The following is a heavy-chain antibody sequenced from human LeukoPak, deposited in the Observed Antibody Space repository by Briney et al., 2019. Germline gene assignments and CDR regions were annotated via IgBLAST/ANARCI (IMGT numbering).Heavy chain of an antibody. D-gene: IGHD2-8*01. V-gene: IGHV3-23*01. Sequence: GSLRLSCAASGFTFSSYAMSWVRQAPGKGLEWVSAISGSGGSTYYADSVKGWFTISRDNSKNTLYLQMNSLRAEDTAVYYCAKDLGYCTNGVCPHKGFDYRGQGTLVTVSS. CDR2: ISGSGGST. J-gene: IGHJ4*02. CDR1: GFTFSSYA. CDR3: AKDLGYCTNGVCPHKGFDY.